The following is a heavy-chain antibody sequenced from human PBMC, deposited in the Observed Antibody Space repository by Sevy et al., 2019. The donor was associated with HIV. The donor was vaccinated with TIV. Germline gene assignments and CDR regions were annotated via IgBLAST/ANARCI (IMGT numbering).Heavy chain of an antibody. CDR3: ARDRDYDYIWGTFPYRDF. Sequence: ANVSCKASGYIFTSYGISWVRQAPGRGLEWVGWISPYKGTTNYAQKFQGRVTMTTDTSTFTVYMQLRSLGSDDTAIDYCARDRDYDYIWGTFPYRDFWGQGTLVTVSS. CDR1: GYIFTSYG. D-gene: IGHD3-16*01. J-gene: IGHJ4*02. V-gene: IGHV1-18*01. CDR2: ISPYKGTT.